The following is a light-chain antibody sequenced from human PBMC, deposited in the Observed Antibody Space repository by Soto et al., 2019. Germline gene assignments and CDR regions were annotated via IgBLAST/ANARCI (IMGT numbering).Light chain of an antibody. J-gene: IGKJ1*01. CDR3: QQYGSSPLT. Sequence: EIVLTQSPGTLSLSPGERATLSCRASQSVSSSYLAWYQQKPGQAPRLLIYDASSRATGIPDRFSGSGSGIDFTLTISRLEPEDFAVYYCQQYGSSPLTFGQGTKVEIK. CDR2: DAS. CDR1: QSVSSSY. V-gene: IGKV3-20*01.